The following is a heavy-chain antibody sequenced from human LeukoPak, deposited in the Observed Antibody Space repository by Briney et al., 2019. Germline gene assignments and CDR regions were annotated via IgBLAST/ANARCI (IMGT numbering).Heavy chain of an antibody. D-gene: IGHD2-2*01. CDR1: GFTFSSYA. J-gene: IGHJ6*02. CDR2: ISGSGGST. Sequence: GGSLRLSCAASGFTFSSYAVSWVRQAPGKGLEWVSAISGSGGSTYYADSVKGRFTISRDNSKNTLYLQMNSLRAEDTAVYYCAKDFTGSTDYYGMDVWGQGTTVTVSS. CDR3: AKDFTGSTDYYGMDV. V-gene: IGHV3-23*01.